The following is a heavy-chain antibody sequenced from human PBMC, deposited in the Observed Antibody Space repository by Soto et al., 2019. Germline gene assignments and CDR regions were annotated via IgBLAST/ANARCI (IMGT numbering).Heavy chain of an antibody. CDR1: GFTFRSYE. D-gene: IGHD5-12*01. V-gene: IGHV3-48*03. CDR2: ISSSSDFI. Sequence: EVHLVESGEGLVQAGGSLRLSGEVSGFTFRSYEMHWVREAPGKGLEWLSYISSSSDFIYYSESVKGRFTISRDNANNSLYLQMNSLRAADTAIYYCARGANGIDRLDHWGQGAPVTVSS. CDR3: ARGANGIDRLDH. J-gene: IGHJ5*02.